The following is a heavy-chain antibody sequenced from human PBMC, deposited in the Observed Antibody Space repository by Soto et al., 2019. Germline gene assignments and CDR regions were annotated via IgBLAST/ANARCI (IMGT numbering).Heavy chain of an antibody. CDR1: GFTLSSYS. D-gene: IGHD3-16*01. CDR2: ISSSSSTI. Sequence: EVQLVVSGGRLVQPGGSLRLSCAASGFTLSSYSMNWARQAPGKGLEWVSYISSSSSTIYYADSVKGRFTISRDNAKNSLYLQMNSLRDEDTAVYYCVRGGAFKIDYWGQGTLVTVSS. J-gene: IGHJ4*02. CDR3: VRGGAFKIDY. V-gene: IGHV3-48*02.